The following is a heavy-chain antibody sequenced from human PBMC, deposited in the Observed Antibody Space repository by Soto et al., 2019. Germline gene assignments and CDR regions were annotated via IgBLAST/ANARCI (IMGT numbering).Heavy chain of an antibody. CDR2: TYYRSQWYY. Sequence: PSQTLSLTCAISGDSVSSNSATWNWIRQSPSRGLEWLGRTYYRSQWYYDYAVSVKSRISINPDTSKNQFSLQLDSLTPEDTAVYYCARHYYDSSGYYYFDYWGQGTLVTVSS. J-gene: IGHJ4*02. V-gene: IGHV6-1*01. D-gene: IGHD3-22*01. CDR1: GDSVSSNSAT. CDR3: ARHYYDSSGYYYFDY.